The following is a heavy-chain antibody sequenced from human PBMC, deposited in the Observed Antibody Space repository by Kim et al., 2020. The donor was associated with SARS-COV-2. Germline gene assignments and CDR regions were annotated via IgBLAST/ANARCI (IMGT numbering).Heavy chain of an antibody. D-gene: IGHD3-10*01. CDR1: GYSFTSYW. Sequence: GESLKISCKGSGYSFTSYWISWVRQMPGKGLEWMGRIDPSDSYTNYSPSFQGHVTISADKSISTAYLQWSSLKASDTAMYYCARVARGSGSYLMDYYGMDVWGQGTTVTVSS. CDR2: IDPSDSYT. CDR3: ARVARGSGSYLMDYYGMDV. V-gene: IGHV5-10-1*01. J-gene: IGHJ6*02.